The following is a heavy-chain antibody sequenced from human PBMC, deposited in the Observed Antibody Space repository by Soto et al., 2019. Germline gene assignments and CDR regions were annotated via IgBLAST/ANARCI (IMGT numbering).Heavy chain of an antibody. CDR1: GFTFSDYY. J-gene: IGHJ4*02. V-gene: IGHV3-11*05. CDR2: LSSSTSHT. D-gene: IGHD6-13*01. Sequence: QVQLVESGGGLVKPGGSLRLSCAVSGFTFSDYYMTWIRQAPGKGLEWVSYLSSSTSHTNYADSVKGRFTISRDNAKNSLFLQMNSLRAEDTAVYYCARGRGAAADYFDFWCQGTLVTVSS. CDR3: ARGRGAAADYFDF.